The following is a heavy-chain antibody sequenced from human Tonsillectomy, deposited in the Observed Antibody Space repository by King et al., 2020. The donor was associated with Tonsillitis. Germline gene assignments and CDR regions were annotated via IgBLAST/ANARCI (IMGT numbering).Heavy chain of an antibody. Sequence: QLVQAGAEVKKPGSSVKVSCKASGGTFSSYAISWVRQAPGQGLEWMGGIIPIWGTANYAQKFQGRGTITADESTSTAYMELSSLRSEDTAVYYCARDHPGSSGWYYHYYYGMDVWGPGTTVTVSS. CDR2: IIPIWGTA. V-gene: IGHV1-69*12. CDR1: GGTFSSYA. D-gene: IGHD6-19*01. CDR3: ARDHPGSSGWYYHYYYGMDV. J-gene: IGHJ6*02.